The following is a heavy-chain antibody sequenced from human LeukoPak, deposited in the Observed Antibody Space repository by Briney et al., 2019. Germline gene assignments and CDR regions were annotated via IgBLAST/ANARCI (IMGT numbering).Heavy chain of an antibody. CDR3: ARHGDSSGYYYFDY. Sequence: SVKVSCKASGDTFSSYAISWVRQAPGQGLEWMGGIIPIFGTANYAQKFQGRVTITTDESTSTAYMELSSLRSEDTAVYYCARHGDSSGYYYFDYWGQGTLVTVSS. V-gene: IGHV1-69*05. D-gene: IGHD3-22*01. J-gene: IGHJ4*02. CDR1: GDTFSSYA. CDR2: IIPIFGTA.